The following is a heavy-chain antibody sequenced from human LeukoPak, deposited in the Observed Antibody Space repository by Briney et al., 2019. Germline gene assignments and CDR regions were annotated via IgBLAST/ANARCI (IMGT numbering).Heavy chain of an antibody. J-gene: IGHJ4*02. CDR2: INQDGSEK. CDR1: GFTFSSYW. V-gene: IGHV3-7*01. D-gene: IGHD3-22*01. Sequence: GGSLRLSCAASGFTFSSYWMSWVRQAPGKGLEWVANINQDGSEKYYVDSVKGRFSLSRDNAKNSLYLQMNSLRVEDTAVYYCARGGGPDYYDSSGKLDYWGQGTLVTVSS. CDR3: ARGGGPDYYDSSGKLDY.